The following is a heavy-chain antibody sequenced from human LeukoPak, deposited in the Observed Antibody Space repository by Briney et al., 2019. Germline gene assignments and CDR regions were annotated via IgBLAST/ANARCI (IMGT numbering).Heavy chain of an antibody. D-gene: IGHD2-21*01. CDR3: AKAPVTTCGGVYCYPFDY. V-gene: IGHV3-23*01. CDR1: GFTLSSYA. CDR2: ISVSGNT. J-gene: IGHJ4*02. Sequence: GGSLRLSCAASGFTLSSYAMSWVRQGPGKGLEWVSAISVSGNTYHADSVKGRFTISRDSSKNTLYLQMNSLRAGDAAVYYCAKAPVTTCGGVYCYPFDYWSQGTLVTVSS.